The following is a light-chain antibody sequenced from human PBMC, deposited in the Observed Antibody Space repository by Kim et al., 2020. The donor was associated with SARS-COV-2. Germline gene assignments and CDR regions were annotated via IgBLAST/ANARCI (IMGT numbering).Light chain of an antibody. CDR2: RNY. J-gene: IGLJ2*01. Sequence: GQRVTISCYGFSSNIGSNYVYWYQQFPGTAPKLLIFRNYQRPSGVPDRFSGSKSGTSASLAISGLRSEDEADYHCAAWDDSLSGVVFGGGTQLTVL. V-gene: IGLV1-47*01. CDR1: SSNIGSNY. CDR3: AAWDDSLSGVV.